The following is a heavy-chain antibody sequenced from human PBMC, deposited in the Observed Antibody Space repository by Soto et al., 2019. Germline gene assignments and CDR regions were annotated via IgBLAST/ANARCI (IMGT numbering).Heavy chain of an antibody. V-gene: IGHV4-34*01. Sequence: PSETLSLTCGVYGGSFSAYSWTWLRQSPGKGLEWIGEITHGGSTDYNPALKSRLVMSVDTSKNQFSLRVTSVTAADAAVYFCARARFDSWSYIYYGLDVWGQGITVTVSS. CDR2: ITHGGST. CDR3: ARARFDSWSYIYYGLDV. CDR1: GGSFSAYS. J-gene: IGHJ6*02. D-gene: IGHD3-3*01.